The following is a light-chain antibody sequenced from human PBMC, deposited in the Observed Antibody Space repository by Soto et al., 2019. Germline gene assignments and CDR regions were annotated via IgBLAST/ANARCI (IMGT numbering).Light chain of an antibody. V-gene: IGLV1-40*01. Sequence: QSVLTQQPSVSGAPGQRITISCAGSSSNIGSGYDVHWYQQHPGTAPKLLIYANNNRPSGVPDRFSGSKSGTSASLAITGLQAEDEADYYCQSFDSSLNAPSVFGTGTKLTVL. CDR2: ANN. J-gene: IGLJ1*01. CDR3: QSFDSSLNAPSV. CDR1: SSNIGSGYD.